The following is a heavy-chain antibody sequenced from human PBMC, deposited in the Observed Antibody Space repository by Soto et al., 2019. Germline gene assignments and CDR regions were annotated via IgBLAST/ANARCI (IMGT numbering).Heavy chain of an antibody. D-gene: IGHD3-10*01. CDR2: IYSGGYT. CDR3: GPRPGGGGY. V-gene: IGHV3-53*01. Sequence: EVQLVESGGGLIQPGGSLRLSCAVSGFTVSNNYMSWVRQAPGKGLEGVSVIYSGGYTAYGDSVKGRFTISRDNSKNTIFLQRNSLSADDGAVFYWGPRPGGGGYWGQGTLVTVSS. CDR1: GFTVSNNY. J-gene: IGHJ4*02.